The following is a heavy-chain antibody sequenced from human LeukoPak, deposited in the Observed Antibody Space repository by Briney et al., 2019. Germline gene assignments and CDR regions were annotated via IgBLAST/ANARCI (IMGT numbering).Heavy chain of an antibody. CDR1: GYIFSNYG. J-gene: IGHJ5*02. CDR3: ARDFAWGSGGAPIDDNWLDP. V-gene: IGHV1-18*01. D-gene: IGHD7-27*01. Sequence: ASVTVSCKATGYIFSNYGISWVRQAPGHGLEWMGWISSGGNTNYAPKFQDRATMTTDTSTSTASMELRSLRFDDTAVYYCARDFAWGSGGAPIDDNWLDPWGQGTLVTVSS. CDR2: ISSGGNT.